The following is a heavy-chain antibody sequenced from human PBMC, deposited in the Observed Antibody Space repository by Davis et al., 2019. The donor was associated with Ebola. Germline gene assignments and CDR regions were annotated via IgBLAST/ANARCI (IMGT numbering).Heavy chain of an antibody. J-gene: IGHJ2*01. Sequence: GGSLRLSCAASGFTVSSNYMSWVRQAPGKGLEWVANIKQDGSEKYYVDSVKGRFTISRDNAKNSLYLQMNSLRAEDTAVYYCARDRWLAFWYFDLWGRGTLVTVSS. CDR3: ARDRWLAFWYFDL. V-gene: IGHV3-7*01. D-gene: IGHD6-19*01. CDR1: GFTVSSNY. CDR2: IKQDGSEK.